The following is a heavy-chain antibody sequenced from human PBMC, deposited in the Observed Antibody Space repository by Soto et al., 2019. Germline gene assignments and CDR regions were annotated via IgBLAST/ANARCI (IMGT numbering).Heavy chain of an antibody. V-gene: IGHV1-8*01. D-gene: IGHD6-13*01. CDR1: GYTFTSHD. CDR2: MNPNSGNT. CDR3: ARVGAGGYSSSWYGAYYYYYGMDV. J-gene: IGHJ6*02. Sequence: ASVKVSCKASGYTFTSHDINWVRQATGQGLEWMGWMNPNSGNTGYAQKFQGRVTMTRNTSISTAYMELSSLRSEDTAVYYCARVGAGGYSSSWYGAYYYYYGMDVWGQGTTVTVSS.